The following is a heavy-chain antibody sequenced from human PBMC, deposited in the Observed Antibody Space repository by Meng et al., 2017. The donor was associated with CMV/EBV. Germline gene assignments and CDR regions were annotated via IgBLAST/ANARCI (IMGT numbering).Heavy chain of an antibody. J-gene: IGHJ6*02. V-gene: IGHV1-18*01. D-gene: IGHD2-2*01. Sequence: ASVKVSCKASGYTFTSYAISWVRQAPGQGREWMGWISAYNGNTNYAQKLQGRVTMTTDTSTSTAYMELRSLRSDDTAVYYCARLNSVPAAISPHYYCYGMDVWGQGTTVTVSS. CDR2: ISAYNGNT. CDR1: GYTFTSYA. CDR3: ARLNSVPAAISPHYYCYGMDV.